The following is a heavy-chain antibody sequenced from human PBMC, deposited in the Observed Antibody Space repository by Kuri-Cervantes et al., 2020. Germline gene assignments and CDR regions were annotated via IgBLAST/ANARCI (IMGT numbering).Heavy chain of an antibody. CDR1: GGSISSGGYY. Sequence: LRLSCTVSGGSISSGGYYWSWIRQHPGKGLEWIGYIYYSGSTYYNPSLKSLVTISVDTSKNQFSLKLSSVTAADTAVYYCARASYDFWSGYYPYYYYMDVWGKGTTVTVSS. CDR2: IYYSGST. V-gene: IGHV4-31*01. CDR3: ARASYDFWSGYYPYYYYMDV. J-gene: IGHJ6*03. D-gene: IGHD3-3*01.